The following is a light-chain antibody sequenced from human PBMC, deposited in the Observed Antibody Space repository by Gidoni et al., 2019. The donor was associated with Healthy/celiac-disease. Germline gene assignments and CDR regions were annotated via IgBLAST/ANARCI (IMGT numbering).Light chain of an antibody. CDR3: QQYGSSPT. J-gene: IGKJ5*01. Sequence: EIVLTQPPGPLSLSPGERATLSCRARQSVSSSYLAWYQQKPGQAPRLLIYGASSRATGIPDRFSGSGSGTDFTLTISRLEPEDVAVYYCQQYGSSPTFGQGTRLEIK. CDR1: QSVSSSY. V-gene: IGKV3-20*01. CDR2: GAS.